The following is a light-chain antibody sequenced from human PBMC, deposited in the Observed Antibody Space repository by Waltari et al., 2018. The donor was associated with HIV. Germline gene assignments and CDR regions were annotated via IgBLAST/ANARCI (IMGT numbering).Light chain of an antibody. CDR2: RDN. V-gene: IGLV1-47*01. Sequence: QSVVTQSPSASGPPGQSVTIHCSGRSSNIERNNVFWYQHLPGTAPKLLIDRDNQRPSGVPDRISGSRSGTSASLAISGLRSEDEAVYYCVVWDDSLSGVVFGGGTSLTVL. CDR1: SSNIERNN. J-gene: IGLJ2*01. CDR3: VVWDDSLSGVV.